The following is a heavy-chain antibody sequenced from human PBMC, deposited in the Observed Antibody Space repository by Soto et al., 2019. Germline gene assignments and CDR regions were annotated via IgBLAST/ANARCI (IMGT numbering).Heavy chain of an antibody. D-gene: IGHD4-17*01. CDR2: IYYSGST. J-gene: IGHJ2*01. CDR1: GGSISSGDYY. Sequence: QVQLQESGPGLVKPSQTLSLTCTVSGGSISSGDYYWSWIRQPPGKGLEWIGYIYYSGSTYYNPSLKSRVTISVDTSKNQFSLKLSSVSAADTAVYYCARALEDYGGNSRLDWYFDLWGRGTLVTVSS. CDR3: ARALEDYGGNSRLDWYFDL. V-gene: IGHV4-30-4*01.